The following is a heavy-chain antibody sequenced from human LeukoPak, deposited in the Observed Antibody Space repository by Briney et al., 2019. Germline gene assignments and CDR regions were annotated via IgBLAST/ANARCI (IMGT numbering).Heavy chain of an antibody. CDR3: ARGRAIFGVVIQFDY. CDR1: GYTFTSYD. D-gene: IGHD3-3*01. Sequence: ASVKVSCKASGYTFTSYDINWVPQATGQGLEWMGWMNPNSGNTGYAQKFQGRVTITRNTSISTAYMELSSLRSEDTAVYYCARGRAIFGVVIQFDYWGQGTLVTVSS. CDR2: MNPNSGNT. J-gene: IGHJ4*02. V-gene: IGHV1-8*03.